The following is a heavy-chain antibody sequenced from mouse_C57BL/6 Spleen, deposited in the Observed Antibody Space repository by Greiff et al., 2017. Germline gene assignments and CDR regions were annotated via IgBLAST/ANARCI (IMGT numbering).Heavy chain of an antibody. Sequence: VQLQQSGPELVKPGASVKISCKASGYAFSSSWMNWVKQRPGKGLEWIGRIYPGDGDTNYNGKFKGKATLTADKSSSTAYMQLSSLTSEDSAVYFCARYHGSSYHYAMDYWGQGTSVTVSS. J-gene: IGHJ4*01. D-gene: IGHD1-1*01. CDR3: ARYHGSSYHYAMDY. CDR2: IYPGDGDT. CDR1: GYAFSSSW. V-gene: IGHV1-82*01.